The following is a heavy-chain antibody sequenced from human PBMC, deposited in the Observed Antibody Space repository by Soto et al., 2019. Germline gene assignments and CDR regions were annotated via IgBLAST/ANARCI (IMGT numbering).Heavy chain of an antibody. V-gene: IGHV3-30*18. CDR2: ISYDGSNK. Sequence: QVQLVESGGGMVQPGRSLRLSCAASGFTFSSYAMHWVRQAPGKGLEWVAVISYDGSNKYYADSVKGRFTISRDNSKNTLYLQMNSLRAEDTAVYYCAKAISGWYYDYWGQGTLVTVSS. J-gene: IGHJ4*02. CDR3: AKAISGWYYDY. CDR1: GFTFSSYA. D-gene: IGHD6-19*01.